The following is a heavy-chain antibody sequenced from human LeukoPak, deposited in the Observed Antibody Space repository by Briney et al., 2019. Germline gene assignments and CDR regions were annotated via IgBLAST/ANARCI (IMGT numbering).Heavy chain of an antibody. J-gene: IGHJ4*02. CDR3: ASSGFGKSDY. CDR2: INHSGST. CDR1: GGSFSGYY. V-gene: IGHV4-34*01. Sequence: SETLSLTCAVYGGSFSGYYWSWIRQPPGKGLEWIGEINHSGSTNYNPSLKSRVTISVDTSKNQFSLKLSSVTAADTAIYYCASSGFGKSDYWGQGTLVTVSS. D-gene: IGHD3-10*01.